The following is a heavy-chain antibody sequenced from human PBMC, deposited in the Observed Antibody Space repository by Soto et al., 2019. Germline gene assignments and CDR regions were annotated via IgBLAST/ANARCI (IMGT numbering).Heavy chain of an antibody. CDR3: ARRRSGTYYNFEYNWFDP. Sequence: PEETLSLTCTVSGGSISSYYWSWIRQPPGKGLEWIGYIYYSGSTNYNPSLKSRVTISVDTSKNQFSLKVNSVTAADTAVYYFARRRSGTYYNFEYNWFDPWGQGTLVTVSS. D-gene: IGHD3-10*01. CDR2: IYYSGST. CDR1: GGSISSYY. V-gene: IGHV4-59*01. J-gene: IGHJ5*02.